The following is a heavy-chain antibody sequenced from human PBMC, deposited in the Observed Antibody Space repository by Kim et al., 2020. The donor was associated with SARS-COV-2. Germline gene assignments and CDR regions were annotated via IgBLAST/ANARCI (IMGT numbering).Heavy chain of an antibody. D-gene: IGHD4-17*01. V-gene: IGHV3-33*05. CDR1: GFTFSSYG. CDR3: ARGEAFNYGDSTDY. Sequence: GGSLRLSCAASGFTFSSYGMHWVRQAPGKGLEWVAVISYDGSNKYYADSVKGRFTISRDNSKNTLYLQMNSLRAEDTAVYYCARGEAFNYGDSTDYWGQGTLVTVSS. CDR2: ISYDGSNK. J-gene: IGHJ4*02.